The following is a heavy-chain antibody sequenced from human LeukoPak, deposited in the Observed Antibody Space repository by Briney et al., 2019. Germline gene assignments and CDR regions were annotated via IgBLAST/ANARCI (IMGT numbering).Heavy chain of an antibody. CDR1: GYTFYNYG. Sequence: GASVKVSCKASGYTFYNYGISWMRQAPGQGLEWMGWISAYDGNTKYPQNLQGRVTVTTDTSTSTAYMELRSLRSDDTAVHYRARDGVAAASFLDYWGQGTLVTVSS. J-gene: IGHJ4*02. D-gene: IGHD6-13*01. CDR3: ARDGVAAASFLDY. V-gene: IGHV1-18*01. CDR2: ISAYDGNT.